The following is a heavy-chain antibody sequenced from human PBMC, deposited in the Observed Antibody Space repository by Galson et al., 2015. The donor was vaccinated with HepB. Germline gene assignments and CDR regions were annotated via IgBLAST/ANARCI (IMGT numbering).Heavy chain of an antibody. CDR3: ARDNDYAQDY. CDR1: GFTFRTYW. J-gene: IGHJ4*02. D-gene: IGHD4-17*01. Sequence: SLRLSCAASGFTFRTYWMHWVRQVPGKGLVWVSRVNRDGSVATYADSVKGRFTISRDNAKNTLYLQMNSLTDEDTAVYYCARDNDYAQDYWGQGTLVTVSS. V-gene: IGHV3-74*01. CDR2: VNRDGSVA.